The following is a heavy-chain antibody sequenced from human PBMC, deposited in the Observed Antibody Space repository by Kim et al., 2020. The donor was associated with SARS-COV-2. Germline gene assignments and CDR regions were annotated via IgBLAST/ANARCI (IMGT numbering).Heavy chain of an antibody. CDR2: I. CDR3: ARVVNYGMDV. D-gene: IGHD2-2*01. Sequence: IYYADSVKGRFTISRDNAKNSLYLQMNSRRAEDTAVYYCARVVNYGMDVWGQGTTVTVSS. V-gene: IGHV3-21*01. J-gene: IGHJ6*02.